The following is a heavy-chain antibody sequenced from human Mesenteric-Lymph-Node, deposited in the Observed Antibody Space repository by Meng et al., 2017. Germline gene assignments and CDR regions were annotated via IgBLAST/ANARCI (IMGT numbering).Heavy chain of an antibody. Sequence: QLRDAGPGLVKPSQTLSLTCSAPGGSISRCESYWSWIRQPPGKGLEWIGYIYYSGSTYYNPSLRSRITISVDTSKNQFSLKLSSVTAADTAVYYCARGGSRSYFDYWGQGTLVTVAS. CDR1: GGSISRCESY. J-gene: IGHJ4*02. V-gene: IGHV4-30-4*01. D-gene: IGHD3-16*01. CDR3: ARGGSRSYFDY. CDR2: IYYSGST.